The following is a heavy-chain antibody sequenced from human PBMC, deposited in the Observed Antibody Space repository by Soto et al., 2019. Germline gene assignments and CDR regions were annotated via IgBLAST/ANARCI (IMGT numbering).Heavy chain of an antibody. CDR1: GYTFTNYG. CDR3: ARASRSLGYCSSTSCSKGDY. J-gene: IGHJ4*02. CDR2: ISAYNDNT. V-gene: IGHV1-18*04. Sequence: ASVKVSCKASGYTFTNYGISWVRQAPGQGPQWMGWISAYNDNTNYAQKLQGRVTMTTDKSTSTAYMELRSLTSDDTAVYYCARASRSLGYCSSTSCSKGDYWGQGTLVTVSS. D-gene: IGHD2-2*01.